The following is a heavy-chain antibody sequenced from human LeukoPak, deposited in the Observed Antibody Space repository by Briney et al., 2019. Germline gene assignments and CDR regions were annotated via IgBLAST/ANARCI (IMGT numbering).Heavy chain of an antibody. V-gene: IGHV3-23*01. D-gene: IGHD6-19*01. CDR1: GFTFSNYA. CDR2: ISASGGRT. Sequence: GGSLRLSCAASGFTFSNYAMNWVRQAPGKGLEWVSAISASGGRTYYADSVKGRFTISRDNSKNTLYLQMNSLRAEDTAVYYCAKGGEYSSGWSQYFQHWGQGTLVTVSS. J-gene: IGHJ1*01. CDR3: AKGGEYSSGWSQYFQH.